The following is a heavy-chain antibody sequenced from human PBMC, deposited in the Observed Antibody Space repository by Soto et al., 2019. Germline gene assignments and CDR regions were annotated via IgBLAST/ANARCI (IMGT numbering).Heavy chain of an antibody. CDR3: ARGRYGDY. Sequence: QVHLVQSGAEVKKPWASVKVSCKGSGYDFTTYGITWVRQAPGQGLEWMGWISAHNGNTNYAQKLQGRVTVTRDTSTSTAYMELRSLRSDDTAVYYCARGRYGDYWGQGALVTVSS. J-gene: IGHJ4*02. V-gene: IGHV1-18*01. CDR1: GYDFTTYG. D-gene: IGHD1-1*01. CDR2: ISAHNGNT.